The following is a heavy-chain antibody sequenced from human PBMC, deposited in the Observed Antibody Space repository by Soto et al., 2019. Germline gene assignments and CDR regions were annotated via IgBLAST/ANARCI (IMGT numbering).Heavy chain of an antibody. CDR3: ARSDGRY. V-gene: IGHV4-59*02. CDR2: AHYSGTT. CDR1: GGSVSNYY. Sequence: SETLSLTCTVFGGSVSNYYWTWIRQPPGKGLEWIGYAHYSGTTNYSPSLRGRVIMSVDTSKNQFSLKLSSVTAADTAVYYCARSDGRYWGQGTLVTVSS. J-gene: IGHJ4*02.